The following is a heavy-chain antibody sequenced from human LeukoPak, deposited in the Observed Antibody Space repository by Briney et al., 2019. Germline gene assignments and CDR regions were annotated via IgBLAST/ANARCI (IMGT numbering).Heavy chain of an antibody. CDR1: GFTFKTYW. CDR3: AKDKAAAGFEYFQH. V-gene: IGHV3-74*01. D-gene: IGHD6-13*01. CDR2: INPDGNIP. Sequence: PGRSLRLSCAASGFTFKTYWMDWVRQAPGKGLVWVSRINPDGNIPAHADSVKGRFTISRDNAKHSLYLQMNSLRAEDMALYYCAKDKAAAGFEYFQHWGQGTLVTVSA. J-gene: IGHJ1*01.